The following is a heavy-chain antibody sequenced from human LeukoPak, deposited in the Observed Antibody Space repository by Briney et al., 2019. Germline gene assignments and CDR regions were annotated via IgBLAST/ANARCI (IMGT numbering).Heavy chain of an antibody. Sequence: GASVKVSCKASGGTFSSYAISWVRQAPGQGLEWMGGIIPIFGTANYAQKFQGRVSITADESTSTAYMELSSLRSEDTAVYYCARDTRFVGYYGSSGYYYPNYWGQGTLVTVSS. CDR3: ARDTRFVGYYGSSGYYYPNY. D-gene: IGHD3-22*01. J-gene: IGHJ4*02. CDR2: IIPIFGTA. V-gene: IGHV1-69*13. CDR1: GGTFSSYA.